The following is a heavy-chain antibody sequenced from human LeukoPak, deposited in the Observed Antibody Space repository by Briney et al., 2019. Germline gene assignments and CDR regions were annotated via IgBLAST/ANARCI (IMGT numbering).Heavy chain of an antibody. CDR3: AREGTYGDYDVNYFDY. CDR1: GGSISSYY. CDR2: IYYSGST. V-gene: IGHV4-59*01. Sequence: PSETLSLTCTVSGGSISSYYWSWIRQPPGKGPEWIGYIYYSGSTNYNPSLKSRVTISVDTSKNRFSLKLSSVTAADTAVYYCAREGTYGDYDVNYFDYWGQGTLVTVSS. D-gene: IGHD4-17*01. J-gene: IGHJ4*02.